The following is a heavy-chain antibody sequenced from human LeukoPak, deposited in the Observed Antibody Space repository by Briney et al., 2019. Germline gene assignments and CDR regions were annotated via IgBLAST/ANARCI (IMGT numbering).Heavy chain of an antibody. J-gene: IGHJ4*02. D-gene: IGHD2-15*01. CDR2: ISAYNGNT. CDR1: GYTFTSYG. Sequence: GASVKVSCKASGYTFTSYGISWVRQAPGQGLEWMGWISAYNGNTNYAQKLQGRVTMTTDTSTSTAYMELRSLRSDDTAVYYCERDYRDIVVVVAATRGGTYYFDYWGQGTLVTVSS. V-gene: IGHV1-18*01. CDR3: ERDYRDIVVVVAATRGGTYYFDY.